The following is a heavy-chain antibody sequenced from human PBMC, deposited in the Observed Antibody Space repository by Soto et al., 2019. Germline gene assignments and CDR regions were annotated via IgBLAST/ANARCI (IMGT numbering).Heavy chain of an antibody. V-gene: IGHV4-39*01. CDR1: GDSISSGDYY. D-gene: IGHD5-18*01. Sequence: PSETLSLTCTVSGDSISSGDYYCAWIRQSPGTWLEWIGSIHYSVSNYQHPSLKSRVTISLDTSKNQFSLKLTSVTAADTSVYYCARHGGYYYGYPRFFDYWVPGTLVT. J-gene: IGHJ4*02. CDR3: ARHGGYYYGYPRFFDY. CDR2: IHYSVSN.